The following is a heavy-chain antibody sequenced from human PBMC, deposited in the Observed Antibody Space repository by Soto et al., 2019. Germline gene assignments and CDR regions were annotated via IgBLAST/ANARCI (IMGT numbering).Heavy chain of an antibody. CDR3: AREGLTGTIGLYYYYGMDV. CDR1: GGSISSYY. Sequence: QVQLQESGPGLVKPSETLSLTCTVSGGSISSYYWSWIRQPPGKGLEWIGYIYYSGSTNYNPSLKSRVNISVHTSKNQFSLKLSSVTAADTAVYYCAREGLTGTIGLYYYYGMDVWGQGTTVTVSS. J-gene: IGHJ6*02. D-gene: IGHD1-7*01. CDR2: IYYSGST. V-gene: IGHV4-59*01.